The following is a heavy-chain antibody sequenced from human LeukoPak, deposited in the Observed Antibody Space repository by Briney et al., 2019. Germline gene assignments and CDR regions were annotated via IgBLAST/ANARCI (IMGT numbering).Heavy chain of an antibody. CDR3: ARYLAAAGHYFDY. Sequence: ASVKVSCQASGYTFTSYYMHWVRQAPGQGLEWMGIINPSGGSTSYAQKFQGRVTMTRDMSTSTVYMELSSLRSEDTAVYYCARYLAAAGHYFDYWGQGTLVTVSS. V-gene: IGHV1-46*01. CDR2: INPSGGST. CDR1: GYTFTSYY. J-gene: IGHJ4*02. D-gene: IGHD6-13*01.